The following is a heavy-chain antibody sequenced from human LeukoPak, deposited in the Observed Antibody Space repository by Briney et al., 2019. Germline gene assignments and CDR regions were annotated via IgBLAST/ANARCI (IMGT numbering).Heavy chain of an antibody. D-gene: IGHD1-26*01. CDR2: IIPIFATS. CDR1: GGTFSSDA. CDR3: ARDRIVGATTGRWFDP. V-gene: IGHV1-69*13. Sequence: GASVKVSCKASGGTFSSDAITWVRQAPGQGLEWMGGIIPIFATSNYAQKFKDRVSITADESTSTAYMQLSSLTSEDTAIYYCARDRIVGATTGRWFDPWGQGTLVTVSS. J-gene: IGHJ5*02.